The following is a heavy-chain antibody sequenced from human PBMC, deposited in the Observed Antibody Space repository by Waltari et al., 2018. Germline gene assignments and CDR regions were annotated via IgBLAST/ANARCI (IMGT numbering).Heavy chain of an antibody. CDR1: GFTLRSFA. Sequence: QVQLVASGGGVVKPGRSLRLSCAASGFTLRSFAMHWVRRAPGKGLEWVAVISYDGSNKYYADSVKGRFTISRDNSKNTLYLQMNSLRAEDTAVYYCARASPLGRGDFDYWGQGTLVTVSS. J-gene: IGHJ4*02. CDR2: ISYDGSNK. CDR3: ARASPLGRGDFDY. V-gene: IGHV3-30-3*01. D-gene: IGHD3-10*01.